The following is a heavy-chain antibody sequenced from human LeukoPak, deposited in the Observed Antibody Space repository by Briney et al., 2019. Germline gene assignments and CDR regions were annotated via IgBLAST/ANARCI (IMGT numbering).Heavy chain of an antibody. D-gene: IGHD5-18*01. CDR2: ISSSGSTI. Sequence: GGSLRLSCAASGFTFSDYYMSWIRQAPGKGPEWVSYISSSGSTIYYADSVRGRFTISRDNSKNTLYLQMNSLGAEDTALYYCVKEGRETSYGDFWGQGTLVTVSS. CDR3: VKEGRETSYGDF. V-gene: IGHV3-11*01. CDR1: GFTFSDYY. J-gene: IGHJ4*02.